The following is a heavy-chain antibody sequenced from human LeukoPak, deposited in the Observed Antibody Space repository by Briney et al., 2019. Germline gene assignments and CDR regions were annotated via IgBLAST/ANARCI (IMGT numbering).Heavy chain of an antibody. J-gene: IGHJ4*02. CDR2: ISTDGSSS. Sequence: QPGRSLRLSCAASGFTFDDYAMHWVRQAPGEGLVWVSRISTDGSSSTYTDSVKGRFTISRDNAKNTLYLQMNSLRAEDTAIYYCGRGFALVPAGIPDYWGQGILVTVSS. CDR3: GRGFALVPAGIPDY. V-gene: IGHV3-74*01. D-gene: IGHD2-2*01. CDR1: GFTFDDYA.